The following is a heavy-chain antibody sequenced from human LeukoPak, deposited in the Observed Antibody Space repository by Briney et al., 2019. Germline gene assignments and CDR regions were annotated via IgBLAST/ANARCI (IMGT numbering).Heavy chain of an antibody. CDR2: ISSSGSTI. CDR3: ARDKYPRYCSGGSCYVESSIVDY. CDR1: GFTVSSNY. D-gene: IGHD2-15*01. Sequence: GGSLRLSCAASGFTVSSNYMSWIRQAPGKGLEWVSYISSSGSTIYYADSVKGRFTISRDNAKNSLYLQMNSLRAEDTAVYYCARDKYPRYCSGGSCYVESSIVDYWGQGTLVTVSS. V-gene: IGHV3-11*01. J-gene: IGHJ4*02.